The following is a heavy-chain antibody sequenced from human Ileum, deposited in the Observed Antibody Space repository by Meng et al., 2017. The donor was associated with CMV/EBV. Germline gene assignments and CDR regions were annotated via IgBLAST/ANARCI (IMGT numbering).Heavy chain of an antibody. CDR3: GIWFYNYYYLFSG. CDR2: ITESGTTI. D-gene: IGHD1-1*01. CDR1: GFTVRSNF. J-gene: IGHJ4*02. V-gene: IGHV3-15*01. Sequence: VQLVESGGGFTPPGGSLRLSCAASGFTVRSNFMSWVRQAPGKGLEWVGRITESGTTIDYATPVKGRFTISRDDAKNMLYLQMDSLKTDDTAVYYCGIWFYNYYYLFSGWGQGTLVTVSS.